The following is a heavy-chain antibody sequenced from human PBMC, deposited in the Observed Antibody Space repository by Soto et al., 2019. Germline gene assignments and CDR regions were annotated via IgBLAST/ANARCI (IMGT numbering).Heavy chain of an antibody. Sequence: SETLSLTCTVSGGSISSGGYYWSWIRQHPGKGLEWIGYIYYSGSTYYNPSLKSRVTISVDTSKNQFSLKLSSVTAADTAVYYCASAPRCYGDYVNYDAFDIWGQGTMVTVSS. J-gene: IGHJ3*02. D-gene: IGHD4-17*01. CDR3: ASAPRCYGDYVNYDAFDI. V-gene: IGHV4-31*03. CDR2: IYYSGST. CDR1: GGSISSGGYY.